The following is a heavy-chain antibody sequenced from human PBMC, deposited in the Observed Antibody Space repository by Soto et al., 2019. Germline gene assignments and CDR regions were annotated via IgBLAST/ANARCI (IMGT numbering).Heavy chain of an antibody. CDR3: ARDGYYYEGSGRESPGRFDY. J-gene: IGHJ4*02. Sequence: QVQLVESGGGVVQPGRSLRLSCAASGFTFSSYGMHWVRQAPGKGLEWVAVIWYDGSNKYYADSVKGRFTISRDNSKNTLYLQMNSLRAEDTAVYYCARDGYYYEGSGRESPGRFDYWGQGTLVTVSS. V-gene: IGHV3-33*01. CDR1: GFTFSSYG. D-gene: IGHD3-22*01. CDR2: IWYDGSNK.